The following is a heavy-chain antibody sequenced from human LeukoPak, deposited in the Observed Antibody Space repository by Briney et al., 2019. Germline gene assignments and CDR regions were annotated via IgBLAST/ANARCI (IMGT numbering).Heavy chain of an antibody. CDR1: GGSISSGSYY. CDR3: ARVIRGSYWGYFDY. V-gene: IGHV4-39*07. CDR2: IYYSGST. Sequence: PSETLSLTCTVSGGSISSGSYYWSWIRQPAGKGLEWIGSIYYSGSTYYNPSLKSRVTISVDTSKNQFSLKLSSVTAADTAVYYCARVIRGSYWGYFDYWGQGTLVTVSS. J-gene: IGHJ4*02. D-gene: IGHD1-26*01.